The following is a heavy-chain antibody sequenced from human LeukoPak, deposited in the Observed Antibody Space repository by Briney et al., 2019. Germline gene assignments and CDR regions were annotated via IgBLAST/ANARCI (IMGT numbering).Heavy chain of an antibody. CDR2: IYYSGST. Sequence: PSETLSLTCTVSGGSISSSSHYWGWIRQPPGKGLEWIGSIYYSGSTYYNPSLKSRVTISVDTSKNQFSLKVSSVTAADTAVYYCASSPGGTSAFDIWGQGTKVTVSS. CDR1: GGSISSSSHY. V-gene: IGHV4-39*07. CDR3: ASSPGGTSAFDI. J-gene: IGHJ3*02. D-gene: IGHD1-1*01.